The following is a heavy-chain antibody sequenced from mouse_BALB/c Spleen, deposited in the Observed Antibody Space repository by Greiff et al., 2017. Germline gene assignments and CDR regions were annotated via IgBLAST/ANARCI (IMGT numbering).Heavy chain of an antibody. CDR3: ARGGFYGNYYYARDY. V-gene: IGHV5-4*02. CDR2: ISDGGSYT. CDR1: GFTFSDYY. Sequence: EVQLVESGGGLVQPGGSRKLSCAASGFTFSDYYMYWVRQTPEKRLEWVATISDGGSYTYYPDSVKGRFPISRDNAKNNLYLQMSSLKSEDTAMYYCARGGFYGNYYYARDYWGQGTSVTVSS. D-gene: IGHD2-1*01. J-gene: IGHJ4*01.